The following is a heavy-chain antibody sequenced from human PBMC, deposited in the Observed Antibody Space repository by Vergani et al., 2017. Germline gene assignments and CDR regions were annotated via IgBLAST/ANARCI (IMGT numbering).Heavy chain of an antibody. V-gene: IGHV1-69*01. J-gene: IGHJ6*03. D-gene: IGHD3-9*01. CDR1: GGTFSSYA. Sequence: QVQLVQSGAEVKKPGSSVKVSCKASGGTFSSYAISWVRQAPGQGLEWMGGIIPIFGTANYAQKFQGRVTITADESTSTAYMELSSLRSEDTAVYYCARRPTCYDIVTGYYSLEDYYYMDVWGKGTTVTVSS. CDR2: IIPIFGTA. CDR3: ARRPTCYDIVTGYYSLEDYYYMDV.